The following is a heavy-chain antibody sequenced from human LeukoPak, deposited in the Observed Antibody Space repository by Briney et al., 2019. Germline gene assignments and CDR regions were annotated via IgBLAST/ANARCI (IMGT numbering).Heavy chain of an antibody. Sequence: PSETLSLTCTVSGYSISSGYYWGWIRQPPGKGLEWIGYIDHTGSTNYNPSLNSRVTISRDTSKNQFSLRLSSVNAADTAVYYCARDILATSIAAPYYWGQGTLVTVSS. CDR3: ARDILATSIAAPYY. CDR1: GYSISSGYY. J-gene: IGHJ4*02. D-gene: IGHD6-13*01. V-gene: IGHV4-38-2*02. CDR2: IDHTGST.